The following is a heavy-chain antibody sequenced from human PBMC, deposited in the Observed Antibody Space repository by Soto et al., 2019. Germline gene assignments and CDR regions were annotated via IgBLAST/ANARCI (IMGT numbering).Heavy chain of an antibody. Sequence: SQTLSLTCDISGDIVSTNTAAWNWIRQSPSRGLEWLGRTYYRSKWFNDYADSVKSRITINPDTSKNQFSLQLNSVTPEDTAVYYCAKARSKPRDYLHALDVWGQGTTVTVSS. CDR2: TYYRSKWFN. CDR3: AKARSKPRDYLHALDV. J-gene: IGHJ6*02. V-gene: IGHV6-1*01. CDR1: GDIVSTNTAA. D-gene: IGHD2-21*01.